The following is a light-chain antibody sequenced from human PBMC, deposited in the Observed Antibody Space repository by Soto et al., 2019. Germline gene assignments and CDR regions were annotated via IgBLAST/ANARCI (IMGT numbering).Light chain of an antibody. CDR2: GNG. V-gene: IGLV1-40*01. CDR1: SSNIGAGYD. CDR3: QPYDSSLSGSV. J-gene: IGLJ3*02. Sequence: QSVLTQPPSVSGAPGQRATISCTGSSSNIGAGYDVHWYQQLPGTAPKLLIYGNGNRPSGVPDRFSGSKSGTSASLAITGLQAEDEADYYCQPYDSSLSGSVFGGGTKVTVL.